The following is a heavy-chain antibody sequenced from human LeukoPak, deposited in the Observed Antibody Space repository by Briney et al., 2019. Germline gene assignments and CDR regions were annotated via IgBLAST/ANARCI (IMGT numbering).Heavy chain of an antibody. CDR1: GYTFTSYG. CDR3: ARDPRPRVGHPYYYGMDV. CDR2: ISAYNGNT. J-gene: IGHJ6*02. D-gene: IGHD4-23*01. V-gene: IGHV1-18*01. Sequence: GASVKVSCKASGYTFTSYGISWVRQAPGQGLEWMGWISAYNGNTNYAQNLQGRVTMTTDTSTSTAYMELRSLRSDDTAVYYCARDPRPRVGHPYYYGMDVWGQGTTVTVSS.